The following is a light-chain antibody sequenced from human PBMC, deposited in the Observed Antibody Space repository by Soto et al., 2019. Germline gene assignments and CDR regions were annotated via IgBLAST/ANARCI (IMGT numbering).Light chain of an antibody. V-gene: IGKV3-20*01. CDR1: QRVGSSY. Sequence: TGLKHNPCDLSLVSRERGTLSCRASQRVGSSYLAWYQQKPGQAPRLLIYGASSRATGIPDRFSGSGSGADCTRTICRLEPEDFAVYYCQQYGSSPITFGQGTRLEIK. J-gene: IGKJ5*01. CDR2: GAS. CDR3: QQYGSSPIT.